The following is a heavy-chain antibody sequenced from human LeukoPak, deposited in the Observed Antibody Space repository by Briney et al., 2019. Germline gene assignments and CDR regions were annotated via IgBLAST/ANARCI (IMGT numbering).Heavy chain of an antibody. J-gene: IGHJ4*02. D-gene: IGHD6-19*01. V-gene: IGHV4-59*01. CDR1: GGSISSYY. CDR3: ARGLYSSGWDYFDY. CDR2: IYYSGST. Sequence: KPSETLSLTCTVSGGSISSYYWSWIRQPPGKGLEWIGYIYYSGSTNYNPSLKSRVTISVDTSKNQFSLKLSSVTAADTAVYYCARGLYSSGWDYFDYWGQGTLVTVSS.